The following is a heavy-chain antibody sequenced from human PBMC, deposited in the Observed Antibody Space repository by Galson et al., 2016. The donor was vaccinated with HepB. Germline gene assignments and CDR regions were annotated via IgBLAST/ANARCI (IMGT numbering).Heavy chain of an antibody. Sequence: SVKVSCKASGGTFSTYAISWVRQAPGQGLEWMGGIIPIFGTPSYAQKFQARVTMTADESTSTAYMELSSLRSDDTAVYYCARAGEACYSVSYPTYWGQGTLITVSS. CDR2: IIPIFGTP. CDR3: ARAGEACYSVSYPTY. CDR1: GGTFSTYA. J-gene: IGHJ4*02. D-gene: IGHD1-26*01. V-gene: IGHV1-69*13.